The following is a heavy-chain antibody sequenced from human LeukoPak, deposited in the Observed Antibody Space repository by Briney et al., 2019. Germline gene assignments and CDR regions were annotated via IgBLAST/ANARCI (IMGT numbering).Heavy chain of an antibody. J-gene: IGHJ4*02. CDR2: ISGSGDSV. V-gene: IGHV3-23*01. Sequence: GGSLRLSWAASGFTFTNYEMSWVRQAPGKGLEWLSSISGSGDSVFYADSVKGRFTISRDNSLDTLHLQMNSLRAEDTAFYYCGKGNTASRPGFVDWGQGTLVTVSS. CDR3: GKGNTASRPGFVD. CDR1: GFTFTNYE. D-gene: IGHD5-18*01.